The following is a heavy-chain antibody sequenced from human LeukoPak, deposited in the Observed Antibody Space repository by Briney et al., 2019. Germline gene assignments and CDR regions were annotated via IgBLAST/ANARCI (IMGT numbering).Heavy chain of an antibody. CDR1: GGSFSGYY. CDR3: ARYPGPKGFDY. CDR2: MNHSGST. Sequence: SETLSLTCAVYGGSFSGYYWSWIRQPPGKGLEWIGEMNHSGSTNYNPSLKSRVTISVDTSKNQFSLKLSSVTAADTAVYYCARYPGPKGFDYWGQGTLVTVSS. J-gene: IGHJ4*02. V-gene: IGHV4-34*01.